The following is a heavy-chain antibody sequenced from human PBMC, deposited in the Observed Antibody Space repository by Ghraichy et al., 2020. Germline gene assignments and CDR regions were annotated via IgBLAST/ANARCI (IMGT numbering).Heavy chain of an antibody. CDR1: GFTFDDYA. Sequence: GGSLRLSCAASGFTFDDYAMHWVRQAPGKGLEWVSGISWNSGSIGYADSVKGRFTISRDNAKNSLYLQMNSLRAEDTALYYCAKDLGANIAVADCWGQGTLVTVSS. D-gene: IGHD6-19*01. V-gene: IGHV3-9*01. CDR3: AKDLGANIAVADC. CDR2: ISWNSGSI. J-gene: IGHJ4*02.